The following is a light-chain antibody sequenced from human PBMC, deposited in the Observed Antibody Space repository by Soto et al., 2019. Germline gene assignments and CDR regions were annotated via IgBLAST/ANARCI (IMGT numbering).Light chain of an antibody. CDR1: QSISNW. Sequence: DIQMTQSPSTLSASIGDRVTITCRASQSISNWLAWYQQKPGKAPKLLIYGASTLESGVPSRFSGSGSGTEFTLTISSLQSDDFATYYCQQYNSYWTFGQGTKVEIK. CDR3: QQYNSYWT. V-gene: IGKV1-5*01. CDR2: GAS. J-gene: IGKJ1*01.